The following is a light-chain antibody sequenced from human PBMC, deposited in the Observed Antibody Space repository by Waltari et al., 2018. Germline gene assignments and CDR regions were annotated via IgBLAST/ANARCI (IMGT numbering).Light chain of an antibody. CDR2: WAS. Sequence: DIVLTQSPDSLAVSLGERATINCKSSQSVVFSSNNKNYLAWYQQKPGQPPKLLITWASTRESGVPDRVSGSGSDTDFTLTISSLQAEDVAVYYCQQCYTFPYTFGQGTKLEIK. V-gene: IGKV4-1*01. J-gene: IGKJ2*01. CDR1: QSVVFSSNNKNY. CDR3: QQCYTFPYT.